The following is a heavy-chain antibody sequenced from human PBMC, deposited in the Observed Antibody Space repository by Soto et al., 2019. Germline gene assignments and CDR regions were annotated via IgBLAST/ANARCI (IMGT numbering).Heavy chain of an antibody. J-gene: IGHJ3*02. D-gene: IGHD3-22*01. CDR3: ARVDYYDSSGSLAFDI. CDR2: IYYSGST. CDR1: GGSISSGGYY. Sequence: PSETLSLTCTVSGGSISSGGYYWSWIRQHPGKGLEWIGYIYYSGSTYYNPSLKSRVTISVDASKNQFSLKLSSVTAADTAVYYCARVDYYDSSGSLAFDIWGQGTMVT. V-gene: IGHV4-31*03.